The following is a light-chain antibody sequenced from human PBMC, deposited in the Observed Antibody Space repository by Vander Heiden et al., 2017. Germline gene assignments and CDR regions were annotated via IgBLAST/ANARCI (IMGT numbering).Light chain of an antibody. Sequence: EIVLTQSPATLSLSLGERATLSCRASQSISNYLAWYQQKPGKAPSLLIYDASSWQSGIPARFSGSGSGTDFTLTITSLEPEDFAIYYCQQRYNWPNTFGQGTRLEIK. J-gene: IGKJ5*01. CDR1: QSISNY. CDR3: QQRYNWPNT. V-gene: IGKV3-11*01. CDR2: DAS.